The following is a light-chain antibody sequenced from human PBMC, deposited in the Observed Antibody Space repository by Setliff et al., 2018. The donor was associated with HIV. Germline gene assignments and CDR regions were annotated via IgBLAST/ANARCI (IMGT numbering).Light chain of an antibody. V-gene: IGLV6-57*01. CDR2: EDN. CDR3: QSYDSSNVV. J-gene: IGLJ2*01. Sequence: FMLTQPHSVSESPGKTVTISCTRSSGSIASNYVQWYQQRPGSSPTTVIYEDNQRPSGVPDRFSGSIDSSSNSASLTISGLKTEDEADYYCQSYDSSNVVFGGGTKVTV. CDR1: SGSIASNY.